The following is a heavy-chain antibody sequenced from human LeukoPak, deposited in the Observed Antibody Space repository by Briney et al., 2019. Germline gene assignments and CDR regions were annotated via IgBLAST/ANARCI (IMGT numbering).Heavy chain of an antibody. J-gene: IGHJ4*02. Sequence: GASVKVSCKTSGYTFTGYYLSWVRQAPGQGLEWMGWINPNSGGTNYAQKFQGRVTMTRDTSIRTAYMELSRLTSDDTAVYYCAREVVVTAIQDDYFDYWGQGTLVTVSS. CDR1: GYTFTGYY. CDR3: AREVVVTAIQDDYFDY. D-gene: IGHD2-21*02. CDR2: INPNSGGT. V-gene: IGHV1-2*02.